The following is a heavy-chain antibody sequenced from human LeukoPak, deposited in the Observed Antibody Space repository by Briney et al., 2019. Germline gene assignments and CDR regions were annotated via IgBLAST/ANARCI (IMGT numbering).Heavy chain of an antibody. J-gene: IGHJ4*02. D-gene: IGHD2-15*01. CDR1: GFIFSDYY. CDR3: ARDRATDYFDY. Sequence: PGGSPRLSCAASGFIFSDYYMSWIRQAPGKGLEWVSYISSSGSTIYYADSVKGRFTISRDNAKNSLYLQMNSLRAEDTAVYYCARDRATDYFDYWGQGTLVTVSS. CDR2: ISSSGSTI. V-gene: IGHV3-11*01.